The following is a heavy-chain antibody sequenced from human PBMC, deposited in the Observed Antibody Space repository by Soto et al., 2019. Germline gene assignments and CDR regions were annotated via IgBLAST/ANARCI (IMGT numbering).Heavy chain of an antibody. CDR2: INYSGST. J-gene: IGHJ5*02. V-gene: IGHV4-34*01. Sequence: SETLSLTCAVNGDSFSGNYWTWIRQPPGKGLQWIGEINYSGSTNYNPSLKSRVSMLVDTSKNQFSLKLRSVTAADTAIYYCARGSLWFDPGGQGTLVTGSS. CDR3: ARGSLWFDP. CDR1: GDSFSGNY.